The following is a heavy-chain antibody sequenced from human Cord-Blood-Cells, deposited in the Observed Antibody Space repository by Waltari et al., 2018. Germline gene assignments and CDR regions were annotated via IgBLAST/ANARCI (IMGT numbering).Heavy chain of an antibody. D-gene: IGHD5-12*01. V-gene: IGHV4-34*01. J-gene: IGHJ5*02. CDR3: APVFSYGYSGYDNWFDP. CDR2: INHSGST. Sequence: QVQLQQWGAGLLKPSETLSLTCAVYGGSFSGYYWSWIRQPPGKGLEWIGEINHSGSTNYNPSLNSRVTISVDTSTNQFSLKLSSVTAADTAVYYCAPVFSYGYSGYDNWFDPWGQGTLVTVSS. CDR1: GGSFSGYY.